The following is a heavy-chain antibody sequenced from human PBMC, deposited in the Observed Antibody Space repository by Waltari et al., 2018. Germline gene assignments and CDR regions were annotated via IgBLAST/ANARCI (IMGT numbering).Heavy chain of an antibody. D-gene: IGHD6-19*01. Sequence: EVQLVETGGGLIQPGGSLRLSCAASGFTVSSNYMSWVRRAPGKGREWVSVIYSGGSTYYADSVKGRFTISRDNSKNTLYLQMNSLRAEDTAVYYCARAVRYSSGWYLGYWGQGTLVTVSS. CDR3: ARAVRYSSGWYLGY. J-gene: IGHJ4*02. V-gene: IGHV3-53*02. CDR2: IYSGGST. CDR1: GFTVSSNY.